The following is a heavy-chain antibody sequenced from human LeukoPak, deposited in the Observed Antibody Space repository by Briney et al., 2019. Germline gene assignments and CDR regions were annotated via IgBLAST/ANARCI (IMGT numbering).Heavy chain of an antibody. J-gene: IGHJ4*02. V-gene: IGHV1-2*02. Sequence: ASVKASCKTSGYTFIDYYMHWVRQASGHGLECMGWINPKTGDTNYAQKFQDRVTMTRDMSISTAYMELSSLRSEDTAVYYCTRETSSRYFDYWGQGTLVTVSS. CDR2: INPKTGDT. CDR1: GYTFIDYY. CDR3: TRETSSRYFDY.